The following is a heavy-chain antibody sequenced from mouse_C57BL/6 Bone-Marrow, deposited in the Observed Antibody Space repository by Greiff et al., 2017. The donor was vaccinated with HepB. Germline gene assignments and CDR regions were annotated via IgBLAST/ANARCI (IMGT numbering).Heavy chain of an antibody. CDR1: GYTFTSYW. D-gene: IGHD1-1*01. Sequence: VQLKQPGAELVMPGASVKLSCKASGYTFTSYWMHWVKQRPGQGLEWIGEIDPSDSYTNYNQKFKGKSTLTVDKSSSTAYMQLSSLTSEDSAVYYCAFITTDFFDYWGQGTTLTVSS. CDR3: AFITTDFFDY. J-gene: IGHJ2*01. V-gene: IGHV1-69*01. CDR2: IDPSDSYT.